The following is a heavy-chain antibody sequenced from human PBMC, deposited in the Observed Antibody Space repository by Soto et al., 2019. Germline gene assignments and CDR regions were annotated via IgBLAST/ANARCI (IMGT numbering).Heavy chain of an antibody. J-gene: IGHJ4*02. CDR2: IYYSGST. D-gene: IGHD1-1*01. CDR3: ASLDAGTEFDY. Sequence: SETLSLTCTVSGGSISSYYWSWIRQPPGKGLEWIGYIYYSGSTNYNPSLKSRVTISVDTSKNQFSLKLSSVTAADTAVYYCASLDAGTEFDYWDQGTLVTVSS. V-gene: IGHV4-59*01. CDR1: GGSISSYY.